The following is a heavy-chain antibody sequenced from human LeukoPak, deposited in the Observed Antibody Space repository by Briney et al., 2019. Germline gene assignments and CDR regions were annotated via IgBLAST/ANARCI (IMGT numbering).Heavy chain of an antibody. V-gene: IGHV3-23*01. CDR3: AKDSGSVGAPKGLDY. Sequence: GGSLRLSCAASGFTFSSSAMSWVRQAPGKGLEWVSNISGSGSGGSTYYADSAKGRFTISRDNSKNTLYLQMSSLRAEDTAVYSCAKDSGSVGAPKGLDYWGQGTLVTVSS. J-gene: IGHJ4*02. CDR2: ISGSGSGGST. D-gene: IGHD1-26*01. CDR1: GFTFSSSA.